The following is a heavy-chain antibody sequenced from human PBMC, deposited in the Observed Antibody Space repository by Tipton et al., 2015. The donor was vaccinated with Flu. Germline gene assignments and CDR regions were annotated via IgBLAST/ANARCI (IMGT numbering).Heavy chain of an antibody. V-gene: IGHV4-39*07. CDR2: IFHSGTT. D-gene: IGHD2-15*01. CDR3: TRQVEAATRSSS. CDR1: GGSIGSSTYY. J-gene: IGHJ4*02. Sequence: TLSLTCTVFGGSIGSSTYYWGWIRQPPGKGPEWIGSIFHSGTTYYDLSLQSRVTISLDTSKNQFSLKMKSVTVADTAVYYCTRQVEAATRSSSWGQGTLVTVSS.